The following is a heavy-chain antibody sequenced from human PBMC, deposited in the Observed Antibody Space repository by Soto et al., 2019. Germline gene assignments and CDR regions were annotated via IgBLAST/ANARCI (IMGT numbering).Heavy chain of an antibody. V-gene: IGHV3-15*01. CDR3: TTDRELLWFGELSGMDV. J-gene: IGHJ6*02. D-gene: IGHD3-10*01. CDR1: GFTFSNAW. CDR2: IKSKTDGGTT. Sequence: EVQLVESGGGLVKPGGSLRLSCAASGFTFSNAWMSWVRQAPGKGLEWVGRIKSKTDGGTTDYAAPVKGRFTISRDDSKNTLYLQMNSLKTEDTDVYYCTTDRELLWFGELSGMDVWGQGTTVTVSS.